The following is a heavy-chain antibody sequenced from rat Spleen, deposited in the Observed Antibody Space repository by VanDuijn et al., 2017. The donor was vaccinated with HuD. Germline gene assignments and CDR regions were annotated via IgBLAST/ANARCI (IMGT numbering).Heavy chain of an antibody. Sequence: EVQLVESGGGLVQPGRSLKLSCAASGFTFSTFPMAWVRQAPGKGLEWVASITNSGGSIYYPDSVKGRFTISRDNAKSTLYLQMNSLRSEDTASYYCVRHGYTRYYFDYWGQGTLVTVSS. V-gene: IGHV5-46*01. D-gene: IGHD1-9*01. CDR1: GFTFSTFP. J-gene: IGHJ3*01. CDR2: ITNSGGSI. CDR3: VRHGYTRYYFDY.